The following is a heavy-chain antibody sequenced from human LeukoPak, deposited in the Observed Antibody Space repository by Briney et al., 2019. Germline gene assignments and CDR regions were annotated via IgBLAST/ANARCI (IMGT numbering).Heavy chain of an antibody. CDR3: ARMGRQWLVPGSGFFDY. Sequence: PSETLSLTCAVYGGSFSGYYWSWIRQPPGKGLEWIGEINHSGSTNYNPSLKSRVTISVDTSKNQFSLKLSSVTAADTAVYYCARMGRQWLVPGSGFFDYWGQGTLVTVSS. D-gene: IGHD6-19*01. V-gene: IGHV4-34*01. CDR1: GGSFSGYY. CDR2: INHSGST. J-gene: IGHJ4*02.